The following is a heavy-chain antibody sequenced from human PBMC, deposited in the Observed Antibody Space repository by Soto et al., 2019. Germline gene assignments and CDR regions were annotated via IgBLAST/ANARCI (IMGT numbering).Heavy chain of an antibody. J-gene: IGHJ4*02. Sequence: GGSLRLSCAASGFTFSSYGMHWVRQAPGKGLEWVAVIWYDGSNKYYADSVKGRFTISRDNSKNTLYLQMNSLRAEDTAVYYCARLGIAGPEFDYWGQGTLVTVSS. CDR2: IWYDGSNK. CDR1: GFTFSSYG. CDR3: ARLGIAGPEFDY. V-gene: IGHV3-33*01. D-gene: IGHD6-13*01.